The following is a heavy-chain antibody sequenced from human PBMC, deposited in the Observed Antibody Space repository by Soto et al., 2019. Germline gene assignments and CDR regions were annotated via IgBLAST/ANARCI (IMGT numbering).Heavy chain of an antibody. V-gene: IGHV4-59*01. D-gene: IGHD1-26*01. J-gene: IGHJ4*02. Sequence: SETLSLTCTVSGGSISSYYWSWIRQPPGKGLEWIGYIYYSGSTNYNPSLKSRVTISVDTSKNQFSLKLSSVTAADTAVYYCARASGWEPFDSWGQGTLVTVSS. CDR1: GGSISSYY. CDR3: ARASGWEPFDS. CDR2: IYYSGST.